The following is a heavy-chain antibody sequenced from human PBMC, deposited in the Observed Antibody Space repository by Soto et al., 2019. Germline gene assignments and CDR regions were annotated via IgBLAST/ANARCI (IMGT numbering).Heavy chain of an antibody. Sequence: EVQLLESGGGLVQPGGSLRLSCAASGFTFSTYDMTWVRQAPGKGLEWVSTIGGGGDRTYYADSVKGRLTISRDNSKNTLYLQMNSLSAEDTAVYYCAKRYCGGDCYWGFDYWGQGTLVTVSS. CDR2: IGGGGDRT. J-gene: IGHJ4*02. CDR3: AKRYCGGDCYWGFDY. D-gene: IGHD2-21*02. CDR1: GFTFSTYD. V-gene: IGHV3-23*01.